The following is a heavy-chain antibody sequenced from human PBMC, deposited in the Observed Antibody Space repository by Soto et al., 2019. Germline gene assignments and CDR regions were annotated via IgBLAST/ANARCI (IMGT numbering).Heavy chain of an antibody. CDR2: INPMSRTA. D-gene: IGHD2-21*01. J-gene: IGHJ4*02. CDR1: GDTSTTYV. CDR3: VRGKYCGASCYFAREY. Sequence: VQLVQSGSEVKKPGSSVKVSCKASGDTSTTYVVSWVRQAPGNGLEWMGGINPMSRTAKYAEKYSGRVTITADEATKTVYLDLTTLRFEDTAVYFCVRGKYCGASCYFAREYWGQGNLVAVSS. V-gene: IGHV1-69*01.